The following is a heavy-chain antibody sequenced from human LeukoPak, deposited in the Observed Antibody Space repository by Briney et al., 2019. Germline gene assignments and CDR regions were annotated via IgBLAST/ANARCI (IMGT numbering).Heavy chain of an antibody. J-gene: IGHJ6*02. CDR3: ARDLPVQWLVPYYYYGMDV. CDR2: INHSGST. V-gene: IGHV4-34*01. CDR1: GGSFSGYY. Sequence: SETLSLTCAVYGGSFSGYYWSWIRQPPGKGLEWIGEINHSGSTNYNPSLKSRVTISVDTSKNQFSLKLSSVTAADTAVYYCARDLPVQWLVPYYYYGMDVWGQGTTATVSS. D-gene: IGHD6-19*01.